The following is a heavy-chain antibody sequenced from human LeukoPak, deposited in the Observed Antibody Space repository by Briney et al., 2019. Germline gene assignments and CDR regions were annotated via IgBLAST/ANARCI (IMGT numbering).Heavy chain of an antibody. CDR2: IYSGGST. V-gene: IGHV3-53*01. Sequence: GGSLRLSCAASGFTVSSNYMSWVXQAPGKGXEWVSVIYSGGSTYYADSVKGRFTISRDNSKNTLYLQMNSLRAEDTAVYYCAREGYCSSTSCYAVDYWGQGTLVTVSS. J-gene: IGHJ4*02. D-gene: IGHD2-2*01. CDR1: GFTVSSNY. CDR3: AREGYCSSTSCYAVDY.